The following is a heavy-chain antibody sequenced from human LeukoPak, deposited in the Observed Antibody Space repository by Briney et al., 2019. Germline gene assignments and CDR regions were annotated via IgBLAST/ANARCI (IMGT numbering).Heavy chain of an antibody. CDR2: IIPIFGTA. V-gene: IGHV1-69*13. Sequence: SVKVSCKASGGTFSSYAISWVRQAPGQGLEWVGGIIPIFGTANYAQKFQGRVTITADESTSTAYMELSSLRSEDTAVYYCARGVVRGVITNSFDYWGQGTLVTVSS. D-gene: IGHD3-10*01. CDR1: GGTFSSYA. CDR3: ARGVVRGVITNSFDY. J-gene: IGHJ4*02.